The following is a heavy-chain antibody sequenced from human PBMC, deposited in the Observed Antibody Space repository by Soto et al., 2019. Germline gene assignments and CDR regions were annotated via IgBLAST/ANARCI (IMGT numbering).Heavy chain of an antibody. CDR3: ARDPSSSPPGYGMDV. Sequence: GGSLRLSCAASGFTFSSYSMNWVRQAPGKGLEWVANISSSGSGRYYADSLKGRFTISRDNAKNSLFLQMNSLRAEDTAVYYCARDPSSSPPGYGMDVWGQGTTVTVSS. V-gene: IGHV3-48*04. CDR1: GFTFSSYS. J-gene: IGHJ6*02. CDR2: ISSSGSGR. D-gene: IGHD6-6*01.